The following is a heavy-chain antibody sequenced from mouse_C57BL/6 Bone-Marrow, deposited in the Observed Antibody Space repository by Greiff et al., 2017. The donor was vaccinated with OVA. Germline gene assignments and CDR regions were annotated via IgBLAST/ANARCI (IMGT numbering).Heavy chain of an antibody. V-gene: IGHV1-50*01. CDR3: ARLGRDWFAY. D-gene: IGHD4-1*01. CDR1: GYTFTSYW. J-gene: IGHJ3*01. Sequence: VQLQQSGAELVKPGASVKLSCKASGYTFTSYWMQWVKQRPGQGLEWIGEIDPSDSYTNYNQKFKGKATLTVDTSSSTAYMQLSSLTSEDSAVYYCARLGRDWFAYWGQGTLVTVSA. CDR2: IDPSDSYT.